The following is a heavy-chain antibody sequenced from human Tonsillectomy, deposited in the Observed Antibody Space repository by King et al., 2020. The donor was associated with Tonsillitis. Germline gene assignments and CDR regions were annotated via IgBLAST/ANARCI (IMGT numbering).Heavy chain of an antibody. CDR1: GGSISSYY. J-gene: IGHJ6*02. CDR3: ARAQVVAARATFYYGMDV. D-gene: IGHD2-15*01. CDR2: IYYSGST. Sequence: LQLQESGPGLVKPSETLSLTCTVSGGSISSYYWSWIRPPPGKGLEWIGYIYYSGSTNYNPSLKSRVTISVDTSKNQFSLKLSSVTAADTAVYYCARAQVVAARATFYYGMDVWGQGTTVTVSS. V-gene: IGHV4-59*01.